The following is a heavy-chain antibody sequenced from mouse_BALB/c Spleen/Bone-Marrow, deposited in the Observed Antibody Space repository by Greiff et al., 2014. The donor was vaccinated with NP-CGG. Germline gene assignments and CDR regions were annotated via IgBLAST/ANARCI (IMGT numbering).Heavy chain of an antibody. D-gene: IGHD2-3*01. CDR3: ATYDGYCFDY. J-gene: IGHJ2*01. V-gene: IGHV3-8*02. CDR2: ISYSGNT. CDR1: GDSITSGY. Sequence: EVKVEESGPSLVKPSQTLSLTCSVTGDSITSGYWNWIRKFPGNKLEYMGYISYSGNTYYSPSLKSRISITRDTSKNQYYLQLNSVTTEDTATYYCATYDGYCFDYWGQGTTLTVSS.